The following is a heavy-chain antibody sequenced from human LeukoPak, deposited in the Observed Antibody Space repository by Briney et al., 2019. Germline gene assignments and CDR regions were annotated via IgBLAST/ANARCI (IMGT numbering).Heavy chain of an antibody. D-gene: IGHD3-10*01. Sequence: GGSLRLSCAASGFTFSDYGMHWVRQAPGKGLEWVTFIRYDGINQYYADSVKGRFTISRDNSKNTLDLQMNSLRAEDTAVYYCAKDGYYFGSGTYAGYWGQGTLVPVSS. V-gene: IGHV3-30*02. CDR2: IRYDGINQ. CDR3: AKDGYYFGSGTYAGY. J-gene: IGHJ4*02. CDR1: GFTFSDYG.